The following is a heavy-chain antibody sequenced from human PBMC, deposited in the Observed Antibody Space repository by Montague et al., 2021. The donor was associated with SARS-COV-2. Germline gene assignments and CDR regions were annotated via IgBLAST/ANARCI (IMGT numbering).Heavy chain of an antibody. CDR3: ARGPRITMIVVVITDIWFDP. D-gene: IGHD3-22*01. V-gene: IGHV4-34*01. Sequence: SKTVSLTCAVYGGSFSGYYWSWIRQPPGKGLEWIGEINHSGSTNXNPSLKSRVTISVDTSKNQFSLKLSSVTAADTAVYYCARGPRITMIVVVITDIWFDPWGQGTLVTVSS. CDR1: GGSFSGYY. CDR2: INHSGST. J-gene: IGHJ5*02.